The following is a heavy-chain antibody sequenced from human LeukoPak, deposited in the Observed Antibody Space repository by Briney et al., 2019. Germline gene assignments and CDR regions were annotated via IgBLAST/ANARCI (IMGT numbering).Heavy chain of an antibody. J-gene: IGHJ4*02. Sequence: SETLSLTCSVSGASVSSPSFVGGWIRLPPGKGLEWIGTVFSNNPSLKSRVSISVDTSKNESSLKVNSVTAADTAVYHCVRFSPSGQNVDFWGQGTLVTVSP. D-gene: IGHD2-15*01. CDR1: GASVSSPSFV. V-gene: IGHV4-39*01. CDR3: VRFSPSGQNVDF. CDR2: VFS.